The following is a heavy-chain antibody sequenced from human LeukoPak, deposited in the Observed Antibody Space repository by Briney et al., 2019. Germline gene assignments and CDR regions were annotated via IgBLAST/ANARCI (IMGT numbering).Heavy chain of an antibody. J-gene: IGHJ4*02. V-gene: IGHV3-23*01. Sequence: GGSLRLSCAASGFTFSSSAMSWVRQVPGKGLEWASGISASGGSTSYADSVRGRFTISRDNSKNTLYVQMNSLRDEDTAVYYGAKDQRWESPHYRDSWGQGTLVTFSS. D-gene: IGHD1-26*01. CDR3: AKDQRWESPHYRDS. CDR1: GFTFSSSA. CDR2: ISASGGST.